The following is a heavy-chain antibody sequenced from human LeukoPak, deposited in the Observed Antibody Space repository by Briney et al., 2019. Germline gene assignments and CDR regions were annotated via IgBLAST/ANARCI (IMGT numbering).Heavy chain of an antibody. CDR2: ISYDGSNK. V-gene: IGHV3-30*03. CDR1: GFTFSSYG. CDR3: ARGIYYFDY. Sequence: GGSLRLSCAASGFTFSSYGMHWVRQAPGKGLEWVAVISYDGSNKYYADSVKGRFTISRDNSKNTLYLQMNSLGAEDTAVYYCARGIYYFDYWGQGTLVTVSS. J-gene: IGHJ4*02.